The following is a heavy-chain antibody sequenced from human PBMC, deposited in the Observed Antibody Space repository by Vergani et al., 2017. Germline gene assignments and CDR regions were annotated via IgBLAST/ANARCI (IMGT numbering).Heavy chain of an antibody. J-gene: IGHJ4*02. Sequence: EVQLLQSEGAVVQPGGSLRLSCVASGFTLSSHAVSWVRQCHGQGLEWVSSIKNTGDSTHYAESVKGRFTISRDNSKNTLYLQMKSRRVEDTAVYYCGRGSDNYNWGQGTLVTVSS. V-gene: IGHV3-23*01. CDR2: IKNTGDST. CDR1: GFTLSSHA. D-gene: IGHD5-24*01. CDR3: GRGSDNYN.